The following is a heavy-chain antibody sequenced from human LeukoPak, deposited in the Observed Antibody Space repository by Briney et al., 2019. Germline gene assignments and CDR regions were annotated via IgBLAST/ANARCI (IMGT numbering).Heavy chain of an antibody. Sequence: GGSLRLSCAASGFTFSDYYMSWIRQAPGKGRGWDSYVSISGSTIYYADSVKGRFAISRDNAKNSLYLQMNSLRAEDTAVYYCARDGGSSWYKGTENFDYWGQGTLVTVSS. CDR1: GFTFSDYY. CDR3: ARDGGSSWYKGTENFDY. CDR2: VSISGSTI. V-gene: IGHV3-11*01. J-gene: IGHJ4*02. D-gene: IGHD6-13*01.